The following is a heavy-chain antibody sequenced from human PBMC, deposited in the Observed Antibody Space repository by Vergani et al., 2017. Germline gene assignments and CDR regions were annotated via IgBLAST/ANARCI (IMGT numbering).Heavy chain of an antibody. CDR1: GGSMSGYY. CDR3: GRVAYFYGLGSRLLDL. Sequence: QVRLQESGPGLVKPSETLSLTCSVSGGSMSGYYWSWIRQPPGKELEWIGYMYHSGSTKYNPSLETRVTISGDTSKNQFSLKLNSVTAAYTAVYYCGRVAYFYGLGSRLLDLWGQGILVTVSS. J-gene: IGHJ5*02. D-gene: IGHD3-10*01. CDR2: MYHSGST. V-gene: IGHV4-59*01.